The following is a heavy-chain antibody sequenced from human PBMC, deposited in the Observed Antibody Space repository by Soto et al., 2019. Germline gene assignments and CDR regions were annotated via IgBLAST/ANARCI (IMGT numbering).Heavy chain of an antibody. Sequence: ASVKVSCKASGYIFIDYYIHWLRQAPGQGLEWVGRINPNSGETRYAETFLDIVTMTRDTSNNTAYMELSRLRSDETAVYYCARDPRPLRYFDYWGQGTRVTASS. CDR1: GYIFIDYY. D-gene: IGHD6-6*01. V-gene: IGHV1-2*06. J-gene: IGHJ4*02. CDR3: ARDPRPLRYFDY. CDR2: INPNSGET.